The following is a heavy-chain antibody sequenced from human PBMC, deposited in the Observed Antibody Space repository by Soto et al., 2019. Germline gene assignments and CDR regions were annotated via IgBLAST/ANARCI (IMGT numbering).Heavy chain of an antibody. J-gene: IGHJ3*02. CDR2: ISSSASNK. V-gene: IGHV3-48*03. CDR1: GFIFSNYE. Sequence: GSLRLSCVASGFIFSNYEMNWVRQAPVKGLEWVSYISSSASNKYYGDSVKGRFTISRDNAKKSVYLQMNSLRVEDTAVYFCARDLDFRRDYYGGDAFDICGQGTMVTFSS. D-gene: IGHD3-3*01. CDR3: ARDLDFRRDYYGGDAFDI.